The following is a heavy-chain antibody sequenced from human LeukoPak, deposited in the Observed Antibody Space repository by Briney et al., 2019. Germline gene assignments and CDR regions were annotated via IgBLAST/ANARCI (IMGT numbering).Heavy chain of an antibody. CDR3: ASGYSYDNFDY. Sequence: SETLSLTCAVYGGSFSGYYWSWIRQPPGKGLEWIGEINHSGSTNYNPSLKSRVTISVDTSKNQFSLKLSSVTAADTAVYYCASGYSYDNFDYWGQGTLVTVSS. J-gene: IGHJ4*02. V-gene: IGHV4-34*01. D-gene: IGHD5-18*01. CDR2: INHSGST. CDR1: GGSFSGYY.